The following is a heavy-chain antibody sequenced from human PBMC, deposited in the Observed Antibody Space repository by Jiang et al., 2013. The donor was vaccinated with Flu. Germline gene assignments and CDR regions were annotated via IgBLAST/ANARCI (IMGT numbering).Heavy chain of an antibody. V-gene: IGHV3-33*01. Sequence: QLVESGGGVVQPGGSLRLSCAVSGFTFSSYGMHWVRQAPGKGLEWVAIIWYDGSEKYYADSVKGRFTISRDTSKNMLYLQMDSLRAEDTAEYFCARVFPNYGMDVWGQGTTVIVSS. J-gene: IGHJ6*02. CDR3: ARVFPNYGMDV. D-gene: IGHD3-10*02. CDR1: GFTFSSYG. CDR2: IWYDGSEK.